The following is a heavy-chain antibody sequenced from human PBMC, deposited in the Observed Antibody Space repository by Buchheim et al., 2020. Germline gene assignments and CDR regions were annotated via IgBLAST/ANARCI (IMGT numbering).Heavy chain of an antibody. CDR2: ISSSSSTI. J-gene: IGHJ1*01. D-gene: IGHD2-21*02. Sequence: EVQLVESGGGLVQPVGSLRLYCAASGFTFSSYSMNWVRQAPGKGLEWVSYISSSSSTIYYAEPVKGRFTISRDNAKNSLYLQMNSLRAEDTAVYYCASTYCGGDCYSVEYFQHWGQGTL. CDR1: GFTFSSYS. V-gene: IGHV3-48*01. CDR3: ASTYCGGDCYSVEYFQH.